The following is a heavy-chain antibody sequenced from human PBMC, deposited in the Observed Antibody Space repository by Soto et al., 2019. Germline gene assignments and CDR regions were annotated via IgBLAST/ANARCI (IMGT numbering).Heavy chain of an antibody. V-gene: IGHV3-53*01. J-gene: IGHJ3*01. Sequence: DVQLVESGGGLIQPGESLRLSCAAFGLTISGQKYVAWVRQAPGKGLEWVSGLDDVDGSFYADSVRGRFTTSSDSSKTTVYLQMNDLRPDDTAVYYCATWHEREHAYDVWGQGTTVTVSS. CDR2: LDDVDGS. CDR1: GLTISGQKY. D-gene: IGHD1-1*01. CDR3: ATWHEREHAYDV.